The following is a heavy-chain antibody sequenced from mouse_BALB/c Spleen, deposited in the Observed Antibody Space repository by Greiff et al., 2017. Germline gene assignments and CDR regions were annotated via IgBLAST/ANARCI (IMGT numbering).Heavy chain of an antibody. V-gene: IGHV14-3*02. CDR1: GFNIKDTY. D-gene: IGHD4-1*01. CDR2: IDPANGNT. CDR3: ARKLGYAMDY. Sequence: EVQLHQSGAELVKPGASVKLSCTASGFNIKDTYMHWVKQRPEQGLEWIGRIDPANGNTKYDPKFQGKATITADTSSNTAYLQLSSLTSEDTAVYYCARKLGYAMDYWGQGTSVTVSS. J-gene: IGHJ4*01.